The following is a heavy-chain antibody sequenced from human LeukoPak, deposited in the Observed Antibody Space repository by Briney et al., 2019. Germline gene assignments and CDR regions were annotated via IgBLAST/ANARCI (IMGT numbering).Heavy chain of an antibody. CDR2: IKQDGSEK. J-gene: IGHJ4*02. Sequence: GGSLRLSCAASGFTFSSYWMSWVRQAPGKGLEGVANIKQDGSEKYYVDSVKGRFTISRDNAKHSLYLQMNSLRAEDTAVYYCARVLYDFWSGFDYWGQGTLVTVSS. D-gene: IGHD3-3*01. V-gene: IGHV3-7*01. CDR1: GFTFSSYW. CDR3: ARVLYDFWSGFDY.